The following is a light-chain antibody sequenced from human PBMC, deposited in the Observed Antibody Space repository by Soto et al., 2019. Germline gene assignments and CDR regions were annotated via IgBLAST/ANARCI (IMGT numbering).Light chain of an antibody. J-gene: IGKJ5*01. CDR2: AAS. V-gene: IGKV1-39*01. Sequence: DIQRARSGSSLSATVGKSVKMSKRASQSISSYLNWYQQKPGKAPKLLIYAASSLQSGVPSRFSGSRSGTDFTLTISSLQPEDFATYYCQQRYSTPFVTFGQGTQVEIK. CDR1: QSISSY. CDR3: QQRYSTPFVT.